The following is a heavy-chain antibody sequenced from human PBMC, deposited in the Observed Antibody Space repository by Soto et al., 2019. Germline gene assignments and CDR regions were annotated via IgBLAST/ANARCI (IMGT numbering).Heavy chain of an antibody. V-gene: IGHV4-34*01. J-gene: IGHJ6*02. D-gene: IGHD6-13*01. CDR3: VRVRQQLVPLRYYYGMDV. Sequence: QVQLQQWGAGLLKPSETLSLTCAVYGGSFSGYYWSWIRQPPGKGLEWIGEINHSGSTNYNPSLKSRVTISVDTSKNQFSLKLSSVTAADTAVYYCVRVRQQLVPLRYYYGMDVWGQGTTVTVSS. CDR1: GGSFSGYY. CDR2: INHSGST.